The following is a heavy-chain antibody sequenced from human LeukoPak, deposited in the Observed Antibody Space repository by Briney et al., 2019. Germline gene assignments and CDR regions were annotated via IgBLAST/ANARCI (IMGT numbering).Heavy chain of an antibody. V-gene: IGHV3-15*01. CDR3: TTGDY. CDR2: IRSKTDGGTT. J-gene: IGHJ4*02. CDR1: GFTFSNAR. Sequence: PGGAPRISCAASGFTFSNARMSWVRPAPGKGLEWVGRIRSKTDGGTTDYVAPVKGRFIISRDDSENTLYLQMNSLKTEDTAVYYCTTGDYWGQGTLVTVSS.